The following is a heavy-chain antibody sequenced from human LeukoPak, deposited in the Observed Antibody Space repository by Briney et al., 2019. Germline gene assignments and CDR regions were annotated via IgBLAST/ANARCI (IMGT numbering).Heavy chain of an antibody. CDR2: IWYDGSNK. CDR3: ARDGAARRSDY. CDR1: GFTFSSYG. V-gene: IGHV3-33*01. J-gene: IGHJ4*02. D-gene: IGHD6-6*01. Sequence: PGGSLRLSCAASGFTFSSYGMHWVRQAPGKGLEWVSVIWYDGSNKYYADSVKGRFTISRDNSKTTLYLQMNSLRAEDKAVYYCARDGAARRSDYWGQGTLVTVSS.